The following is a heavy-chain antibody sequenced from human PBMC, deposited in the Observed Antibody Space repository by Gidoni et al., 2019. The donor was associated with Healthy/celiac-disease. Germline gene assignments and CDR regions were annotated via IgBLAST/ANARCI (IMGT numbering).Heavy chain of an antibody. CDR2: IIPIFGTA. CDR3: ASPFCGGDCYSFEYFQH. CDR1: GGTFSSYA. J-gene: IGHJ1*01. Sequence: QVQLVQSGAEVKKPGSSVKVSCKASGGTFSSYAISWVRQAPGQGLEWMGGIIPIFGTANYAQKFQGRVTITADESTSTAYMELSSLRSEDTAVYYCASPFCGGDCYSFEYFQHWGQGTLVTVSS. V-gene: IGHV1-69*01. D-gene: IGHD2-21*02.